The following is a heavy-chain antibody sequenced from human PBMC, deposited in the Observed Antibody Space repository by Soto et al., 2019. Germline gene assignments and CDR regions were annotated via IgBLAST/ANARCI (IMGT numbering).Heavy chain of an antibody. Sequence: GGSLRLSCAASGFTFSSYGMHWVRQAPGKGLEWVAVIRIGSIYIYYADSVKGRFTISRDNAKNSLYLQMNSLRAEDTAVYYCARDEDGIAAAGLDYWGQGTLVTVSS. CDR3: ARDEDGIAAAGLDY. CDR1: GFTFSSYG. J-gene: IGHJ4*02. V-gene: IGHV3-21*01. CDR2: IRIGSIYI. D-gene: IGHD6-13*01.